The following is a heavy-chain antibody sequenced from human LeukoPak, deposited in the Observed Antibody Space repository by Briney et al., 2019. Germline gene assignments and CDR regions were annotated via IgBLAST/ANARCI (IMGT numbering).Heavy chain of an antibody. D-gene: IGHD2/OR15-2a*01. V-gene: IGHV3-33*01. CDR2: IWYDGSNK. CDR3: ARATRDHLLLFDY. CDR1: RFTFSSYG. Sequence: GGSLRLSCAASRFTFSSYGMHWVRQAPGKGLEWVAVIWYDGSNKYYADSVKGRFTISRDNYKNTLYLQMNRLRAEDTAVYYCARATRDHLLLFDYWGQGTLVTVSS. J-gene: IGHJ4*02.